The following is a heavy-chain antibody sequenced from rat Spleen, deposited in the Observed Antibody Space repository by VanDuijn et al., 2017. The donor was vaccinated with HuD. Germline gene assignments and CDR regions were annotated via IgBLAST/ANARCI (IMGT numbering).Heavy chain of an antibody. V-gene: IGHV5-20*01. Sequence: EVQLVESGGGLVQPGRSLKLSCAASGFTFSANYMAWVRQAPTKGLEWVASIRYDGGSTYYRDSVKGRLTISRDNAKSSLYLQMDSLRSEDTATYYCAKVTYYGYYYFDYWGQGVMVTVSS. CDR1: GFTFSANY. J-gene: IGHJ2*01. D-gene: IGHD1-9*01. CDR3: AKVTYYGYYYFDY. CDR2: IRYDGGST.